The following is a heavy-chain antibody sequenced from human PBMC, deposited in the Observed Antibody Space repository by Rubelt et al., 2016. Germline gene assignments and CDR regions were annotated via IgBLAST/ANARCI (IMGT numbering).Heavy chain of an antibody. CDR3: AVVVVPAAILGYYYYGMDV. D-gene: IGHD2-2*02. CDR2: IRYDGSNK. J-gene: IGHJ6*02. CDR1: GFTFSSYG. Sequence: VRLVESGGGLVQPGGSLRLSCAASGFTFSSYGMHWVRQAPGKGLEWVAFIRYDGSNKYYADSVKGRFTISRDNSKNTLYLQMNSLRAEDTAVYYCAVVVVPAAILGYYYYGMDVWGQGTTVTVSS. V-gene: IGHV3-30*02.